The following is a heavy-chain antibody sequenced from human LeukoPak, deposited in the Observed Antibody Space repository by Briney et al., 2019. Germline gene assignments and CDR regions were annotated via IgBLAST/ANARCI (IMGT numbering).Heavy chain of an antibody. V-gene: IGHV4-34*01. J-gene: IGHJ4*02. Sequence: PSETLSLTCAVYGGSFCGYYWSWIRQPPGKGLEWIGEINHSGSTNYNPSLKSRVTISVDTSKNQFSLKLSSVTAADTAVYYCARVGGDIVVVPAAVYFDYWGQGTLVTVSS. CDR2: INHSGST. CDR1: GGSFCGYY. D-gene: IGHD2-2*01. CDR3: ARVGGDIVVVPAAVYFDY.